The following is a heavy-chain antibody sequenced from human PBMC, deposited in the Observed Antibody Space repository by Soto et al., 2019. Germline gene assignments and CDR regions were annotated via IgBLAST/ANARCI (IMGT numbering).Heavy chain of an antibody. CDR3: AKDRADYGGNSIFDY. V-gene: IGHV3-23*01. CDR1: GFTFSSYA. D-gene: IGHD4-17*01. Sequence: HPGGSLRLSCAASGFTFSSYAMSWVRQAPGKGLEWVSAISGSGGSTYYADSVKGRFTISRDNSKNTLYLQMNSLRAEDTAVYYCAKDRADYGGNSIFDYWGQGTLVTVSS. CDR2: ISGSGGST. J-gene: IGHJ4*02.